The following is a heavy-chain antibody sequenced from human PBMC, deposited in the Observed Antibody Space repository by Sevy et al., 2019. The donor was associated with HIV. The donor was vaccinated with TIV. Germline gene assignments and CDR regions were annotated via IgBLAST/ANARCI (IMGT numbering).Heavy chain of an antibody. J-gene: IGHJ6*02. D-gene: IGHD3-22*01. CDR1: GLSVSDNY. V-gene: IGHV3-66*01. CDR3: ATDRYYDASGYYYYYYGIDV. Sequence: GGSLRFSCAASGLSVSDNYMNWVRQAPGKGLELVSVIYSDGRTYYPDSVKGRFSISRDNSKNTLYLHMKSLRPEDTAVYYCATDRYYDASGYYYYYYGIDVWGQGTTVTVSS. CDR2: IYSDGRT.